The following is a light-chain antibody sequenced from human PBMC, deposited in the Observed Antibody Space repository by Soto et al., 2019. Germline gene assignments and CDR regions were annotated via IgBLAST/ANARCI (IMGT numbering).Light chain of an antibody. CDR1: SGYSNYK. Sequence: QPVLTQPPSASASLGASVTLTCTLSSGYSNYKVDWYQQRPGKGPRFVMRVGTGGIVGSKGDGIPDRFSVLGSGLNRYLTIKNIQEEDESDYHCGADHGSGSNVRVFGGGTKLTVL. CDR2: VGTGGIVG. J-gene: IGLJ2*01. V-gene: IGLV9-49*01. CDR3: GADHGSGSNVRV.